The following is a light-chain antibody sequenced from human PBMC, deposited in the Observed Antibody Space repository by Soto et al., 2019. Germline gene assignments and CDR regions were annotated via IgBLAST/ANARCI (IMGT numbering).Light chain of an antibody. J-gene: IGKJ4*01. CDR3: QQYNSYPLT. CDR2: KAS. Sequence: DIQMTQSPSTLSASVGDRVTITCRASQSIGTWLAWYQQKPGKAPKLLIYKASSLESGVPSRFSGSGSGTEFTLTISSLQPDDFTTYYCQQYNSYPLTFGGGTKVEIK. V-gene: IGKV1-5*03. CDR1: QSIGTW.